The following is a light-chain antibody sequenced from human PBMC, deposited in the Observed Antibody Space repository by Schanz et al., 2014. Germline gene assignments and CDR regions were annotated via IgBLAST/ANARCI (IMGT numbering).Light chain of an antibody. CDR1: SSDVGGYNQ. CDR2: EVS. V-gene: IGLV2-8*01. J-gene: IGLJ3*02. CDR3: QSFDSSLSGWV. Sequence: QSALTQPPSAPGSPGQSVTISCTGTSSDVGGYNQVSWYQQHPGKAPKLMIYEVSKRPSGVPDRFSGSKSGTSASLAITGLQAEDEADYYCQSFDSSLSGWVFGGGTKLTVL.